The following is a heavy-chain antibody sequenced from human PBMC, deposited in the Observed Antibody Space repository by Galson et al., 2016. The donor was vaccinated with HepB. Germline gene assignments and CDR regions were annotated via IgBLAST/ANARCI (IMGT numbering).Heavy chain of an antibody. J-gene: IGHJ4*02. D-gene: IGHD1-26*01. CDR2: SKNKANGYTT. Sequence: SLRLSCAASGFTFSSHTMTWVRQAPGKGLEWLGRSKNKANGYTTEYAASVDGRFTISRYDSKTSLYLQMNSLKIEDTAVYYCARWQSGSPVNWGQGTLVTVSS. V-gene: IGHV3-72*01. CDR1: GFTFSSHT. CDR3: ARWQSGSPVN.